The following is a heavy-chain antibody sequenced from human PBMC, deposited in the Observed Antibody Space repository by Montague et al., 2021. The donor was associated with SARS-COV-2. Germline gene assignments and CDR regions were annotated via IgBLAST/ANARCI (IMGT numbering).Heavy chain of an antibody. CDR1: GDSIKTYY. CDR3: ARRSGSSSWFFDY. CDR2: VFYTGST. J-gene: IGHJ4*02. V-gene: IGHV4-59*08. D-gene: IGHD6-13*01. Sequence: SDSLSLICSVSGDSIKTYYWSWIRQPPGRGLEYIGYVFYTGSTNYNPSLKSRPTISEDTSKNQFSLELRTVTAADTAVYYCARRSGSSSWFFDYWGRGILVTVSS.